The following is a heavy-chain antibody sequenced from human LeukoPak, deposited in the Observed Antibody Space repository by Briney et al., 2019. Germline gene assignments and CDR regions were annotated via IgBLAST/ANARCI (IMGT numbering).Heavy chain of an antibody. CDR2: ISGSGGST. J-gene: IGHJ4*02. D-gene: IGHD2-2*03. CDR3: AKGELFGYCSSTSCYADPRCFDY. CDR1: GFTFSSYA. V-gene: IGHV3-23*01. Sequence: GGSLRLSCAAPGFTFSSYAMSWVRQAPGKGLEWVSAISGSGGSTYYADSVKGRFTISRDNSKNTLYLQMNSLRAEDTAVYYCAKGELFGYCSSTSCYADPRCFDYWGQGTLVTVSS.